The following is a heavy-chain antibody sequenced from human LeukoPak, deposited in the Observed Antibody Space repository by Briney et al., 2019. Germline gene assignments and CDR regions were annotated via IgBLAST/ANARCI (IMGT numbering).Heavy chain of an antibody. J-gene: IGHJ4*02. Sequence: WGPTLFYPPPTLTLTITFSGFSLRTRRVCVSWSRQPPWKALEWLPSIDWDDDTFYSTSLKTRLTISKDTSKNQVVLTMTNMDPVDTATYYCARTRFGDQGSRIDFWGQGTLVTVSS. V-gene: IGHV2-70*17. D-gene: IGHD3-10*01. CDR1: GFSLRTRRVC. CDR3: ARTRFGDQGSRIDF. CDR2: IDWDDDT.